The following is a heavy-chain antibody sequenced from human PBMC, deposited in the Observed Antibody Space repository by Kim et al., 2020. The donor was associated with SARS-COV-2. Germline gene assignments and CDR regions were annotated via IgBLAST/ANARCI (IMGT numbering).Heavy chain of an antibody. D-gene: IGHD3-10*01. V-gene: IGHV1-3*01. CDR3: ARETCYGSGSYHREPPDV. CDR2: INGGNGNT. CDR1: TYLFTTYI. J-gene: IGHJ3*01. Sequence: ASVKVSCNVSTYLFTTYIIHWVRQAPGQTLEWMGWINGGNGNTMYSPKFQGRVTITRDTSANTAYIDLDSLRSEDTAVYYCARETCYGSGSYHREPPDVW.